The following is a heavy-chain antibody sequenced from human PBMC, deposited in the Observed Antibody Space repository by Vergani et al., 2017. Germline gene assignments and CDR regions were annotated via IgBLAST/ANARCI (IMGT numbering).Heavy chain of an antibody. D-gene: IGHD6-13*01. CDR2: INPSGGST. V-gene: IGHV1-46*01. J-gene: IGHJ4*02. CDR3: ARDRGASSWFLPETDY. Sequence: QVQLVQSGAEVKKPGASVKVSCKASGYTFTSYYMHWVRQAPGQGLEWMGIINPSGGSTSYAQKFQGRVTMTRDTSTSTVYMELSSLRSEDTAVYYCARDRGASSWFLPETDYWGQGTLVTVSS. CDR1: GYTFTSYY.